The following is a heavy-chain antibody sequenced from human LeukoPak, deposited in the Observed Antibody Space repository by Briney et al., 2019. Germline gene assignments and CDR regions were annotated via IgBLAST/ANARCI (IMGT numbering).Heavy chain of an antibody. CDR2: INHSGST. J-gene: IGHJ4*02. CDR1: GGSFSGYY. Sequence: SETLSLTCAVYGGSFSGYYWSWIRQPPGKGLEWIGEINHSGSTNYSPSLKSRVTISVDTSKNQFSLKLSSVTAADTAVYYCARGSKQLGDKGDFDYWGQGTLVTVSS. D-gene: IGHD6-6*01. V-gene: IGHV4-34*01. CDR3: ARGSKQLGDKGDFDY.